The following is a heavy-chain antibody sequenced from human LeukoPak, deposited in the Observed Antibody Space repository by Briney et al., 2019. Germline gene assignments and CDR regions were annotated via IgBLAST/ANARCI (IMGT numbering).Heavy chain of an antibody. CDR1: GFTFSSYW. J-gene: IGHJ4*02. CDR2: IYHSGNT. CDR3: ASLRVPGDFDY. D-gene: IGHD3-16*01. V-gene: IGHV4-4*02. Sequence: PGGSLRLSCAASGFTFSSYWMSWVRQAPGKGLEWIGNIYHSGNTYYNSSLKSRVTISVDTSKNQFSLRLTSVTAADTAVYYCASLRVPGDFDYWGQGTLVTVSS.